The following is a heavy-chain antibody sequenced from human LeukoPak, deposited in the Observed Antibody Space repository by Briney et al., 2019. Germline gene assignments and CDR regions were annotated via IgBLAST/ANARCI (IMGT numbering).Heavy chain of an antibody. Sequence: PGGSLRLSCAASGFTFSNAWMSWVRQAPGKGLEWVGRIKSKTDGGTTDYAAPVKGRFTISRDDSKNTLYLQMNSLKTEDTAVYYCTTIDFWSGYALFDYWGQGTLVTVSS. V-gene: IGHV3-15*01. CDR2: IKSKTDGGTT. CDR1: GFTFSNAW. J-gene: IGHJ4*02. CDR3: TTIDFWSGYALFDY. D-gene: IGHD3-3*01.